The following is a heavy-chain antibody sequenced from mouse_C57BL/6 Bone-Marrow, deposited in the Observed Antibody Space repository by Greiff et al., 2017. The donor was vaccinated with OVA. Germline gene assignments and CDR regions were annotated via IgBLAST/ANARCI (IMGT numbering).Heavy chain of an antibody. CDR2: IRLKSDNYAT. CDR3: TDRITTVVGGYFDY. Sequence: EVQLVESGGGLVQPGGSMKLSCVASGFTFSNYWMNWVRQSPEKGLEWVAQIRLKSDNYATHYAESVKGRFTISRDESKSSVYLQMNNLRAEDTGIYYCTDRITTVVGGYFDYWGQGTTLTVSS. D-gene: IGHD1-1*01. V-gene: IGHV6-3*01. J-gene: IGHJ2*01. CDR1: GFTFSNYW.